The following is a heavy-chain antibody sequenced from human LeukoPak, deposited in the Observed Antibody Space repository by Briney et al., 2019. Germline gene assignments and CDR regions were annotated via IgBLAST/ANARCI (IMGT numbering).Heavy chain of an antibody. CDR2: IYHSGST. CDR3: ARGGAARLHFQK. Sequence: SETLSLTCTVSGGSISTYYWNWIRRPPGKGLEWIGYIYHSGSTNYNPSLQSGVTISVDTSKNQFSLNLNSVTAADTAVYYCARGGAARLHFQKWGQGTLVTVSS. J-gene: IGHJ1*01. CDR1: GGSISTYY. V-gene: IGHV4-59*01. D-gene: IGHD6-6*01.